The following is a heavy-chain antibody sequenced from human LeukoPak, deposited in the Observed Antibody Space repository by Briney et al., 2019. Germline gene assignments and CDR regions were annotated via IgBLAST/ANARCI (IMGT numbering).Heavy chain of an antibody. CDR1: GGSISSGDYY. CDR2: IHYSGST. V-gene: IGHV4-30-4*01. CDR3: AADYYDSSGHLYDY. J-gene: IGHJ4*02. Sequence: PSETLSLTCTVSGGSISSGDYYWSWIRQPPGKGLEWIGYIHYSGSTYYNPSLKSRVTISVDTSKNQFSLKLSSVTAADTAVYYCAADYYDSSGHLYDYWGQGTLVTVSS. D-gene: IGHD3-22*01.